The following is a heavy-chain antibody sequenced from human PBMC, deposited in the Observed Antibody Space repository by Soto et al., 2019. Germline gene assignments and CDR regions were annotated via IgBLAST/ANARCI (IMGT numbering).Heavy chain of an antibody. J-gene: IGHJ4*02. CDR1: GGSISSSSYY. D-gene: IGHD5-12*01. V-gene: IGHV4-39*01. CDR2: IYYSGST. Sequence: QLQLQESGPGLVKPSETLSLTCTVSGGSISSSSYYWGWIRQPPGKGLEWIGSIYYSGSTYYNPSLKSRVTISVDTSKNQFSLKLSSVTAADTAVYYCAGGDFGRDGYNYGRMFDYWGQGTLVTVSS. CDR3: AGGDFGRDGYNYGRMFDY.